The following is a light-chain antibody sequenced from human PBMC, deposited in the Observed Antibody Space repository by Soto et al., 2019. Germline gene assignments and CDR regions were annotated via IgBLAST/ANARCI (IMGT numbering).Light chain of an antibody. Sequence: QSALTQPASVSGSPGQSIAISCTGTTSDVGAYNYVSWYQRHPGKAPKLMIYEVSTRPSGVSNRFSGSKSGNTASLTISGLQAEDEAGYYCSSYTTSASLLFGGGTKLTVL. V-gene: IGLV2-14*01. CDR1: TSDVGAYNY. J-gene: IGLJ2*01. CDR3: SSYTTSASLL. CDR2: EVS.